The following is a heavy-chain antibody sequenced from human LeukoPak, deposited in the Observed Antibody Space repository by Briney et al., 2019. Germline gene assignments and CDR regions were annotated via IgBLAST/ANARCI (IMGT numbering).Heavy chain of an antibody. Sequence: SETLSLTCTVSGGSISSYHWSWIRQPAGKGLEWIGRIYASGSTNYNPSLKSRVTLSVDTSKNQFSLKLSSVTAADTAVYYCARGYCSSTSCLPFDYWGQGTLVTVSS. CDR3: ARGYCSSTSCLPFDY. CDR1: GGSISSYH. CDR2: IYASGST. V-gene: IGHV4-4*07. J-gene: IGHJ4*02. D-gene: IGHD2-2*01.